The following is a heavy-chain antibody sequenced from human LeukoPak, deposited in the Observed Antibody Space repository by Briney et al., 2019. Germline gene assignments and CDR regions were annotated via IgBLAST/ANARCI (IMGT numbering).Heavy chain of an antibody. D-gene: IGHD3-10*01. CDR1: GYTFTSYG. V-gene: IGHV1-18*01. CDR2: IRAYNGNT. J-gene: IGHJ4*02. CDR3: AREAYYYGSGSYCDY. Sequence: ASVKVSCKAPGYTFTSYGISWVRQAPGQGREWRGWIRAYNGNTNYAQKLQGRVTRTTGTSTSTAYMELRSLRPDDTAVYYCAREAYYYGSGSYCDYWGQGTLVTVSS.